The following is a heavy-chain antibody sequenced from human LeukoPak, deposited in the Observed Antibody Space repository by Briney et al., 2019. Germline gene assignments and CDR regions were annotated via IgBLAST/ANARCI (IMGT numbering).Heavy chain of an antibody. CDR2: IYTSGST. V-gene: IGHV4-61*02. J-gene: IGHJ4*02. Sequence: KPSETLSLTCTVSGGSISSDNYYCSWIRQPAGKGLEWIGRIYTSGSTNYNPSLKSRVTISVDTSKNQFSLRLTSVTAADTAVYYCARCLGGRCDFFDYWGQGTLVTVSS. D-gene: IGHD3-16*01. CDR3: ARCLGGRCDFFDY. CDR1: GGSISSDNYY.